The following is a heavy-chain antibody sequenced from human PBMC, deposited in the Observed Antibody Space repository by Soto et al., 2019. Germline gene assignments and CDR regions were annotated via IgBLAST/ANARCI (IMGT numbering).Heavy chain of an antibody. CDR3: ARLDSTKWAFDY. CDR1: GFTFSSNR. J-gene: IGHJ4*02. Sequence: EVQLVESGGGLVQPGGSLRLSCAASGFTFSSNRMNWVRQGPGKGLVWVSRINSDGSDTSYADSVKGRFTISRDNAKNTLYLQMNSLRAEDTAVYYCARLDSTKWAFDYWGQGTLVTVSS. CDR2: INSDGSDT. D-gene: IGHD1-26*01. V-gene: IGHV3-74*01.